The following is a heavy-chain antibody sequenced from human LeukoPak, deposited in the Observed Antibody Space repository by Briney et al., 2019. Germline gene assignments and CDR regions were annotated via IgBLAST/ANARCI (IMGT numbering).Heavy chain of an antibody. CDR2: IKQDGSEK. CDR3: ARAYYYDSSGYPVFDY. Sequence: PGGSLRLSCAASGFTFSSYWMSWVRQAPGKGLEWVANIKQDGSEKYYVDSVKGRFTISRDNAKSSLYLQMNSLRAEDTAVYYCARAYYYDSSGYPVFDYWGQGTLVTVSS. CDR1: GFTFSSYW. J-gene: IGHJ4*02. V-gene: IGHV3-7*01. D-gene: IGHD3-22*01.